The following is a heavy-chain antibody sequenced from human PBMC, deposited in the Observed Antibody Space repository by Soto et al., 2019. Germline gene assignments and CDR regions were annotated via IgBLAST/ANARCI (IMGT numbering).Heavy chain of an antibody. D-gene: IGHD3-10*01. V-gene: IGHV1-69*13. Sequence: SVKVSCKASGGTFSSYAISWVRQAPGQGLEWMGGIIPIFGTANYAQKFQGRVTITADESTSTAYMELSSLRSEDTAVYYCARSITMVRGVIDYYYGMDVWRQGTTVTVSS. CDR3: ARSITMVRGVIDYYYGMDV. CDR2: IIPIFGTA. CDR1: GGTFSSYA. J-gene: IGHJ6*02.